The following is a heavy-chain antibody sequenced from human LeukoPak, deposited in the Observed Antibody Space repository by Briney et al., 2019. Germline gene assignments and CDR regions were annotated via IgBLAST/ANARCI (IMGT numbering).Heavy chain of an antibody. CDR3: AKPIVVVPAATGGYFDY. D-gene: IGHD2-2*01. J-gene: IGHJ4*02. CDR1: GFTFSSYA. Sequence: GGSLRLSCAASGFTFSSYAMSWVRQAPGKGLEWVSAISGSGGSTYYADSVKGRFTISRDNSTNTLYLQMNSLRAEDTAVYYCAKPIVVVPAATGGYFDYWGQGTLVTVSS. V-gene: IGHV3-23*01. CDR2: ISGSGGST.